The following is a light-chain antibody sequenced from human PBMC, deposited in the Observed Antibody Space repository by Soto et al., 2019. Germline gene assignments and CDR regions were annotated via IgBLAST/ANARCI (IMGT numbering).Light chain of an antibody. CDR2: GAS. J-gene: IGKJ3*01. CDR3: QHYGSSPGFT. CDR1: QSVSNTF. V-gene: IGKV3-20*01. Sequence: EIVLTQSPGTLSLSPGARATLSCRASQSVSNTFLAWYQQKPGQAPRILISGASNRATGIPERFSGSGSGTDLTLTISRLEPEDFAVYSCQHYGSSPGFTFGPGTKVDIK.